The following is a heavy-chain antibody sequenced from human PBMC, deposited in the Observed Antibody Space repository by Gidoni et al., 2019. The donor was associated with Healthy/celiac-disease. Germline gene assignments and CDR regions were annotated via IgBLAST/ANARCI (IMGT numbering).Heavy chain of an antibody. V-gene: IGHV4-31*03. D-gene: IGHD3-3*01. Sequence: QVQLQESGPGLVKPSQTLYLTCTVSGGSISSGGYYWSWIRQHPGKGLEWIGYIYYSGSTYYNPSLKSRVTISVDTSKNQFSLKLSSVTAADTAVYYCASGRFLEWLDIDYWGQGTLVTVSS. CDR2: IYYSGST. J-gene: IGHJ4*02. CDR1: GGSISSGGYY. CDR3: ASGRFLEWLDIDY.